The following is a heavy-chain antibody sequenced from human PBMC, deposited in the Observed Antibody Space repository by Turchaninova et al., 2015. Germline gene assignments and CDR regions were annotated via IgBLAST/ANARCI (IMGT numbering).Heavy chain of an antibody. D-gene: IGHD3-22*01. CDR3: ARGDYYDSSGYSY. V-gene: IGHV3-30*01. J-gene: IGHJ4*02. CDR2: ISYDGSNK. Sequence: QVQLVESGGGVCHPWSARRLSCAAYGFTLRCYARDWVGQDPGKGLEWVAVISYDGSNKYYADSVKGRFTISRDNSKNTLYLQMNSLRAEDTAVYYCARGDYYDSSGYSYWGQGTLVTVSS. CDR1: GFTLRCYA.